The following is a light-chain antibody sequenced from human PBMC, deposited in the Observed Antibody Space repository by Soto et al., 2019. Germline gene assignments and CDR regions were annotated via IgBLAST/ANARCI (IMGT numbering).Light chain of an antibody. Sequence: QSALTQPPSASGSPGQSVTISCTGTSSDVGAYKYVSWYQQHPDKAPKLMIYEVSKRPSGVPDRFSGSKSGNTASLTVSGLQAEDEADYYCSSYAGYNNYVVFGGGTKVTVL. CDR2: EVS. CDR1: SSDVGAYKY. CDR3: SSYAGYNNYVV. J-gene: IGLJ2*01. V-gene: IGLV2-8*01.